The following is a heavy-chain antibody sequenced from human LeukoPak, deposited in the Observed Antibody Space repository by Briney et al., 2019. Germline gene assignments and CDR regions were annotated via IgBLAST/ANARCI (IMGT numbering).Heavy chain of an antibody. D-gene: IGHD5-24*01. J-gene: IGHJ4*02. CDR1: GFSFTDYP. CDR3: ANDQRDAFDY. Sequence: GGSLRLSCATSGFSFTDYPMNWVRQAPGKGLEWISNIRTTGEGAKYAYYADSVKGRVTISRDDGKNTLYLHMNSLRDDDTAVYYCANDQRDAFDYWGQGILVTVSS. CDR2: IRTTGEGAKYA. V-gene: IGHV3-48*02.